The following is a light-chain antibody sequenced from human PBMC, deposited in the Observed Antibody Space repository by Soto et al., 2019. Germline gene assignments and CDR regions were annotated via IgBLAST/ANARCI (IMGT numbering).Light chain of an antibody. Sequence: EIEMTQSPATLPVSPGERATLSCRASQNIGRNLAWYQQIPGQAPRLLFYDASTRATGIPARFSASGSGTEFTLTITSLQSEDFAVYYCQQYNQWPHPFGRGTKVDIK. V-gene: IGKV3-15*01. CDR1: QNIGRN. CDR2: DAS. J-gene: IGKJ4*01. CDR3: QQYNQWPHP.